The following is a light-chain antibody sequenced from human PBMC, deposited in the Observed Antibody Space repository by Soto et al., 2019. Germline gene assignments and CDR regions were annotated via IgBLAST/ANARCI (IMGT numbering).Light chain of an antibody. Sequence: EIVMTQSPATLSVSPGERATLSCRASQSVSSNLAWYQQKPGQAPRLLMYVPSTRATGIPDRFSGSGSGTEFTLTISSLQSEDCAVYYCQQHNNWPPWTFGQGTKVQIK. J-gene: IGKJ1*01. V-gene: IGKV3-15*01. CDR2: VPS. CDR3: QQHNNWPPWT. CDR1: QSVSSN.